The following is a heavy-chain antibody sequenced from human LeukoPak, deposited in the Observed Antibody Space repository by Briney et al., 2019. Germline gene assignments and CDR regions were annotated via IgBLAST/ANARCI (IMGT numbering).Heavy chain of an antibody. CDR1: GYSISSGYY. J-gene: IGHJ4*02. CDR3: ARDRRGGSWYYDY. D-gene: IGHD2-15*01. V-gene: IGHV4-38-2*02. CDR2: IYHSGST. Sequence: PSETLSLTCAVSGYSISSGYYWGWIRRPPGKGLEWIGSIYHSGSTYYNPSLKSRVTISVDTPKNQFSLKLSSVTAADTAVYYCARDRRGGSWYYDYWGQGTLVTVSS.